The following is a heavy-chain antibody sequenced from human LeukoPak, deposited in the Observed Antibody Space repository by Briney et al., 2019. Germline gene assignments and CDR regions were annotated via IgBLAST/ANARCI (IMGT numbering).Heavy chain of an antibody. CDR2: KYCSGSA. V-gene: IGHV4-31*03. CDR3: ATPYCSSISCLDVFNI. J-gene: IGHJ3*02. CDR1: GVSISDGRYY. Sequence: SQTLSLTCSVSGVSISDGRYYWTWIRQHPGKGLEWIGYKYCSGSANYNPSLKSRLTISVDTSTNQFSLQLSSVTAADTAMYYCATPYCSSISCLDVFNIWGQGTMVTVSS. D-gene: IGHD2-2*01.